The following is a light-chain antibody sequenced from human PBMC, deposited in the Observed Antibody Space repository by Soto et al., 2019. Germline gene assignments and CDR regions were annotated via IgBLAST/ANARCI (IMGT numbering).Light chain of an antibody. CDR2: DAS. J-gene: IGKJ1*01. CDR1: QSIRRW. CDR3: QQYNSYSPAT. Sequence: IQMTQSPSMLSASVGDRVTIACRASQSIRRWLAWYQQKPGKAPKLLIFDASTLESGVPSRFSGRGSETEFTLTISSLQPDDFATYYCQQYNSYSPATFGQGTKVDIK. V-gene: IGKV1-5*01.